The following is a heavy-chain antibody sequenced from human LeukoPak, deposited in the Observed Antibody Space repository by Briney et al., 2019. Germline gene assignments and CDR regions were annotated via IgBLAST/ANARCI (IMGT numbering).Heavy chain of an antibody. D-gene: IGHD6-19*01. J-gene: IGHJ4*02. CDR2: MSYSGST. CDR3: ARGTAVAHDY. V-gene: IGHV4-59*02. Sequence: SETLSLTCTVSGGSVSTYYWHWIRQPPGKGLEWIGYMSYSGSTNYNPSLKSRVTISIDTSRDQFSLKLSSVTAADTAVYYCARGTAVAHDYWGQGTLVTVSS. CDR1: GGSVSTYY.